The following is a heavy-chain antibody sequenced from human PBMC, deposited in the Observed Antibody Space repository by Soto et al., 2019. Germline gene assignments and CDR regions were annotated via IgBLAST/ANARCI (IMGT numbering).Heavy chain of an antibody. Sequence: QVQLQESGPGLVKPSETLSLTCTVSGGSISRYYWSWIRQPPGKGLEWIGYIYYSGSTNYNPSLKSRVTISVDTSKNPCSLKLSSVAAADTAVYSCARDTYYYMDVWGKGTTVTVAS. CDR1: GGSISRYY. J-gene: IGHJ6*03. CDR3: ARDTYYYMDV. V-gene: IGHV4-59*01. CDR2: IYYSGST.